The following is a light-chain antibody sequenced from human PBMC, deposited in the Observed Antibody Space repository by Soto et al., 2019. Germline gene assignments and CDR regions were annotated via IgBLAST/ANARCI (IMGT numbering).Light chain of an antibody. CDR2: GAS. J-gene: IGKJ2*01. V-gene: IGKV3-15*01. CDR1: QSVSSD. CDR3: QQFNNWPLT. Sequence: EIVMTQSPATLSVSPGERAILFCRASQSVSSDLAWYQQKPGQAPRLLIYGASTRVTGIPARFSGSGSGTEFTLTISSLQSEDFAVYYCQQFNNWPLTFGQGTKLEIK.